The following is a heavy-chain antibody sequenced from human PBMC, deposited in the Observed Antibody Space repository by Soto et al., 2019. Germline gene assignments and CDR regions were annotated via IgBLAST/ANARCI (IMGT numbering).Heavy chain of an antibody. D-gene: IGHD3-3*01. J-gene: IGHJ5*02. CDR2: ISSSSSTI. Sequence: GGSLRLSCAASGFTFSSYSMNWVRQAPGKGLEWVSYISSSSSTIYYADSVKGRFTISRDNAKNSLYLQMNSLRAEDTAVYYCARSPRDYDFWSGYSYKWFDPWGQGTLVNVS. CDR1: GFTFSSYS. CDR3: ARSPRDYDFWSGYSYKWFDP. V-gene: IGHV3-48*01.